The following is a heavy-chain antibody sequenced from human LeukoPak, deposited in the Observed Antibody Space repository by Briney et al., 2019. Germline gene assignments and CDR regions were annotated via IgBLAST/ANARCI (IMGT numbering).Heavy chain of an antibody. J-gene: IGHJ4*02. Sequence: PSETLSPTCTVSGGSISSYYWSWIRQPPGKGLEWIGYIYYSGSTNYNPSLKSRVTISVDTSKNQFSLKLSSVTAADTAVYYCAKSSGYYLYFDYWGQGTLVTVSS. D-gene: IGHD3-22*01. V-gene: IGHV4-59*01. CDR3: AKSSGYYLYFDY. CDR2: IYYSGST. CDR1: GGSISSYY.